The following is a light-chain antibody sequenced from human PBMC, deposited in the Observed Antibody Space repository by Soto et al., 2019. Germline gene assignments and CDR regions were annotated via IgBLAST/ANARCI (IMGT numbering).Light chain of an antibody. CDR1: HDITSY. Sequence: DIQMTQSPSSLSASVGDRVTITCQASHDITSYLNWYQHKPGKAPKLLIYDASILEAGVPSRFSGSGSGTEFTLSIGSLQPDDFANYYCQQYDTYFRYTFGQGTKLDIK. V-gene: IGKV1-33*01. J-gene: IGKJ2*01. CDR2: DAS. CDR3: QQYDTYFRYT.